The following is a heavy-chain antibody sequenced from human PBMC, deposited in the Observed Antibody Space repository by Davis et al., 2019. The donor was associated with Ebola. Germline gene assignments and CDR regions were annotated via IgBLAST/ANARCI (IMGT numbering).Heavy chain of an antibody. CDR2: ISSSSSYT. Sequence: PGGSLRLSCAASGFTFSDYYMSWIRQAPGKGLEWVSYISSSSSYTNYADSVKGRFTISRDNAKNSLYLQMNSLRAEDTAVYYCASYMTTVVTGSYWYFDLWGRGTLVTVSS. CDR1: GFTFSDYY. J-gene: IGHJ2*01. V-gene: IGHV3-11*06. CDR3: ASYMTTVVTGSYWYFDL. D-gene: IGHD4-23*01.